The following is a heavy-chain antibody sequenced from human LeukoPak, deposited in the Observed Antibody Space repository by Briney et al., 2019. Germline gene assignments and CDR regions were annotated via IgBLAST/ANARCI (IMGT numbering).Heavy chain of an antibody. J-gene: IGHJ2*01. Sequence: GGSLRLSCAASGFTFSKDDFHWVRQAPGKGLEWDAAIGVTGDTYYADSVKGRLTISREDAANFLYLQMRSLGAGDTALYYCTKEFCGSRAACAGGSYYDFWGRGALVTVSS. D-gene: IGHD2-15*01. CDR2: IGVTGDT. CDR3: TKEFCGSRAACAGGSYYDF. V-gene: IGHV3-13*01. CDR1: GFTFSKDD.